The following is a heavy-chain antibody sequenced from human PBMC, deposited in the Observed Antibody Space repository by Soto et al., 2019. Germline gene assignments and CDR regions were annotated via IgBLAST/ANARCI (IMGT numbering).Heavy chain of an antibody. Sequence: QVTLKESGPVLVKPTETLTLTCTVSGFSLSNARMGVSWIRQPPGKALEWLAHIFSNDEKSYSTSLKSRLTIAKDTSKIQVVLTMTNIDPVDTATYYCARFYGDYERLVQYYFDYWGQGTLVTFSS. CDR1: GFSLSNARMG. D-gene: IGHD4-17*01. V-gene: IGHV2-26*01. J-gene: IGHJ4*02. CDR3: ARFYGDYERLVQYYFDY. CDR2: IFSNDEK.